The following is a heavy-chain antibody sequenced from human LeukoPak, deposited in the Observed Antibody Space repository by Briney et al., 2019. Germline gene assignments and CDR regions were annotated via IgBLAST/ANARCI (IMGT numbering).Heavy chain of an antibody. CDR3: ARGPSVVITHFDY. J-gene: IGHJ4*02. V-gene: IGHV3-30-3*01. Sequence: GGSLRLSCAASGFIFRSYAMHWVRQAPGSGLEWMAVVSYDGSNKYYADSVKGRFTISRDNSKNTVHLQMNSLRAEDTAVYYCARGPSVVITHFDYWGQGTLVTVSS. CDR1: GFIFRSYA. CDR2: VSYDGSNK. D-gene: IGHD3-22*01.